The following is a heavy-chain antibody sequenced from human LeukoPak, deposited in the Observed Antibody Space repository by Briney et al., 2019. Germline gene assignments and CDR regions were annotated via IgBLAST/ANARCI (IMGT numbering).Heavy chain of an antibody. CDR1: GGSISSSIYY. J-gene: IGHJ4*02. CDR2: IYYSGNT. D-gene: IGHD6-19*01. V-gene: IGHV4-39*01. Sequence: SETLSFTCSVSGGSISSSIYYWGWIRQPPGKGLEWIGTIYYSGNTYYNPSLKSQVTISVDTSKNQFSLKLSSVTAADTAVYYCARLIAVAGTVDSWGRGKAITVSS. CDR3: ARLIAVAGTVDS.